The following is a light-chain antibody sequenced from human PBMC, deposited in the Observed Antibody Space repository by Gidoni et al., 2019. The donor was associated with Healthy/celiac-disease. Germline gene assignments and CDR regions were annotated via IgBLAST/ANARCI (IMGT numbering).Light chain of an antibody. J-gene: IGKJ1*01. Sequence: DIQMTQSPSSLSASVGDRVTITCRASQSISSYLNWYQQKPGKAPKLLIYAASSLQSGVPSRFSGSGSGTDFTLTISSLQPEDFATYYCQQSYSTPWPFXQXTKVXIK. CDR3: QQSYSTPWP. CDR1: QSISSY. CDR2: AAS. V-gene: IGKV1-39*01.